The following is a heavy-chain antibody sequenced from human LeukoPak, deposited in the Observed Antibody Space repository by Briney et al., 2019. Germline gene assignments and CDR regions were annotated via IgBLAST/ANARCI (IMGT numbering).Heavy chain of an antibody. CDR3: ARSAFAEGYFGL. CDR2: IYYSGST. Sequence: PSETLSLTCTVSGGSISSYYWSWIRQPPGKGLEWIGYIYYSGSTNYNPSLKSRVTISVDRSKNQFSLKLTSVTAADTAVYYCARSAFAEGYFGLWGRGTLVTASS. CDR1: GGSISSYY. V-gene: IGHV4-59*12. J-gene: IGHJ2*01.